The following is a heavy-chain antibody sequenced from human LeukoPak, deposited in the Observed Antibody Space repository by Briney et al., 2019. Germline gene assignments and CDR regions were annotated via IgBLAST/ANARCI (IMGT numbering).Heavy chain of an antibody. D-gene: IGHD2-15*01. CDR3: AKDLWGFVEVAAILDY. J-gene: IGHJ4*02. V-gene: IGHV3-74*01. CDR2: IKSDGSST. Sequence: GGSLRLSCAASGFTFSSYWMHWVRQAPGKGLVWVSRIKSDGSSTSYADSVKGRFTISRDNAKNTLYLQMNSLRAEDTAVYYCAKDLWGFVEVAAILDYWGQGTLVTVSS. CDR1: GFTFSSYW.